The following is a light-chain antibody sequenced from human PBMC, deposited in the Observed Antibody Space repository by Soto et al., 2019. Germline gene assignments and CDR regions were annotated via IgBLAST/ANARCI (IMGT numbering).Light chain of an antibody. CDR3: QKYSSVPV. Sequence: DIQMTQSPTSLSASVGDRVTITCRASQDIRNFVAWYQQKPGKAPKLLIYAASTLQSGVPSRFSGSGSGTEFTLTINSLHPEDVATYSCQKYSSVPVFGTGTKVEIK. CDR2: AAS. CDR1: QDIRNF. V-gene: IGKV1-27*01. J-gene: IGKJ3*01.